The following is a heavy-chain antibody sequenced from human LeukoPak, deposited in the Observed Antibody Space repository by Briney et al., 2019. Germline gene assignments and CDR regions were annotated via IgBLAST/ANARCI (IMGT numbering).Heavy chain of an antibody. CDR2: ISGSGGST. D-gene: IGHD2-2*02. J-gene: IGHJ4*02. CDR3: AIYCSSTSCYKDHFDY. CDR1: GFTFSSYA. Sequence: QAGGSLRLSCAASGFTFSSYAMSWVRQAPGKGLEWVSAISGSGGSTYYADSVKGRFTISRDNSKNTLYLQMNSLRAEDTAVYYCAIYCSSTSCYKDHFDYWGQGTLVTVSS. V-gene: IGHV3-23*01.